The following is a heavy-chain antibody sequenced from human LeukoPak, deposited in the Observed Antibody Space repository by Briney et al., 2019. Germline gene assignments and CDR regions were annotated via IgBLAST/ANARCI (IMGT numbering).Heavy chain of an antibody. Sequence: PGGSLRLSCAASGFTFSSYSMNWVRQAPGKGLEWVSYISSGSSTIYYADSVKGRFTISRDNAKNSLYLQMNSLRAEDTAVYYCARDRGWKYQLLQIYDAFDIWGQGTMVTVSS. CDR2: ISSGSSTI. V-gene: IGHV3-48*01. D-gene: IGHD2-2*01. CDR1: GFTFSSYS. CDR3: ARDRGWKYQLLQIYDAFDI. J-gene: IGHJ3*02.